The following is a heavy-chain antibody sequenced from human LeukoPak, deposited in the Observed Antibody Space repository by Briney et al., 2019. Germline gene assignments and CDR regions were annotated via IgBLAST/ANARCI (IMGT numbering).Heavy chain of an antibody. J-gene: IGHJ3*02. CDR2: ISTYNGNT. Sequence: ASVKVSCKASGYTLTSYGISWVRQAPGQGLEWMGWISTYNGNTNYAQKVQGRVTMTTDTSTSTAYMELRSLRSDDTAVYYCARGLRFMEWFTNDAFDIWGQGTMVTVSS. CDR3: ARGLRFMEWFTNDAFDI. D-gene: IGHD3-3*01. CDR1: GYTLTSYG. V-gene: IGHV1-18*01.